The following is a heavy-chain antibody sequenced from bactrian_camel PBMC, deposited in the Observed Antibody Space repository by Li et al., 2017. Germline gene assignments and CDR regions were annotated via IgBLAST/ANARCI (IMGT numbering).Heavy chain of an antibody. V-gene: IGHV3S53*01. CDR1: GYTYRTYC. Sequence: VQLVESGGGSVQAGGSLRLSCAASGYTYRTYCMGWFRQAPGKEREGIATINNGGSTTYAPPVEGRFTISRDNSKLSDNSEVTMWLSMNSLKPEDSATYYCAADLCAGWELSAGWRATDRFAYWGQGTQVTVS. J-gene: IGHJ4*01. D-gene: IGHD5*01. CDR3: AADLCAGWELSAGWRATDRFAY. CDR2: INNGGST.